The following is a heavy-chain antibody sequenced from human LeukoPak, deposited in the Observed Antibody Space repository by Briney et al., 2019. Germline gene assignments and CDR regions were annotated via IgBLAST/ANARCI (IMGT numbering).Heavy chain of an antibody. D-gene: IGHD1-26*01. Sequence: GGSLRLSCAASGFTFSSYAMSWVRQAPGKGLEWVSAISGSGGSTYYAGSVKGRFTISRDNSKNTLYLQMNSLRAEDTAVYYCAKVYSGAIIFDYWGQGTLVTVSS. CDR3: AKVYSGAIIFDY. J-gene: IGHJ4*02. CDR1: GFTFSSYA. V-gene: IGHV3-23*01. CDR2: ISGSGGST.